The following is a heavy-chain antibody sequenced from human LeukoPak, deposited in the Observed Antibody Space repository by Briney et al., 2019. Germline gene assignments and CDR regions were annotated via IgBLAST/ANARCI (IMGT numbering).Heavy chain of an antibody. CDR1: GGSIISSNYY. CDR2: IYQSGSGSS. CDR3: ASTLRFLPYRRFDY. J-gene: IGHJ4*02. V-gene: IGHV4-39*01. D-gene: IGHD3-3*01. Sequence: PSETLSLTCSVSGGSIISSNYYWGWIRQPPGKGLEWIGSIYQSGSGSSYYNPSLKSRVTIFGDTSKNQFFLRPSSVTAADTAVYYCASTLRFLPYRRFDYWGQGTLVTVPS.